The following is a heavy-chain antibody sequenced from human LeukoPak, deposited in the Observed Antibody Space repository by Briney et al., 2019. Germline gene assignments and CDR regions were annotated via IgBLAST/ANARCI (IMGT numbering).Heavy chain of an antibody. D-gene: IGHD2-15*01. V-gene: IGHV4-59*08. J-gene: IGHJ4*02. Sequence: SEALSLTCTVSGGSTGSDYWSWIRQPPGKGLEWIAYVYYSGVTSYNPSLKSRVAISIDTSKNQFSLNLSSVTAADTAVYYCARLSLHCSGGSCYRGAFDSWGQGTLVTVSS. CDR3: ARLSLHCSGGSCYRGAFDS. CDR1: GGSTGSDY. CDR2: VYYSGVT.